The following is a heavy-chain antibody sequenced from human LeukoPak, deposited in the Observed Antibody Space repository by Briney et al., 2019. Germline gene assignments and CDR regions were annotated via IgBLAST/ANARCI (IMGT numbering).Heavy chain of an antibody. D-gene: IGHD6-13*01. CDR2: INHSGST. V-gene: IGHV4-34*01. CDR1: GDSFIGSY. CDR3: ARGNHNGYSLGY. J-gene: IGHJ4*02. Sequence: SETLSLTCTVSGDSFIGSYWSWIRQPPGKGLEWIGEINHSGSTNYNPSLKSRVTISVDTSKNQFSLKLSSVTAADTAVYYCARGNHNGYSLGYWGQGTLVTVSS.